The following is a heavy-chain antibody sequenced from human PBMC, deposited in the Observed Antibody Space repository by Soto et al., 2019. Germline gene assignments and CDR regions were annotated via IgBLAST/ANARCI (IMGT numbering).Heavy chain of an antibody. V-gene: IGHV4-34*01. CDR2: INHSGST. CDR1: GGSFSGYY. CDR3: ARTVTIFGVGSPFDP. J-gene: IGHJ5*02. D-gene: IGHD3-3*01. Sequence: SETLSLTCAVYGGSFSGYYWSWIRQPPGKGLEWIGEINHSGSTNYNPSLKSRVTISVDTSKNQFSLKLSSVTAADTAVYYCARTVTIFGVGSPFDPWGQGTLVTVSS.